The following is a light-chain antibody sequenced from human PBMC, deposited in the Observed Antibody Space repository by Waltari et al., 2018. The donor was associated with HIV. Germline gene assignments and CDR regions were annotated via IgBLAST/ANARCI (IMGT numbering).Light chain of an antibody. V-gene: IGKV1-NL1*01. Sequence: DIQMTQSPSSLSASVGDTVTITCRASQDIGNSVSSFQQQPGKVPKLLVHSAFILQSGVPSRCRGSGAGTEYTLTISGLQAEDFATYFCQQYYGVPLTFGGGTRVDIK. CDR2: SAF. CDR1: QDIGNS. CDR3: QQYYGVPLT. J-gene: IGKJ4*01.